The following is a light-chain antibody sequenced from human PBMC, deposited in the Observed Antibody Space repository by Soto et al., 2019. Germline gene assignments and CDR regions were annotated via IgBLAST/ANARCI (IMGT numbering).Light chain of an antibody. CDR2: HAS. CDR3: QQRDNRPYT. Sequence: EIVLTQSPATLSLSPGERATLSCRASQSVSTYVAWYQQKPGQAPRLVRYHASNRATGIPARFSGSGSETDFTLTISSLEPEDVAVYYCQQRDNRPYTFGQGTRLEI. J-gene: IGKJ2*01. V-gene: IGKV3-11*01. CDR1: QSVSTY.